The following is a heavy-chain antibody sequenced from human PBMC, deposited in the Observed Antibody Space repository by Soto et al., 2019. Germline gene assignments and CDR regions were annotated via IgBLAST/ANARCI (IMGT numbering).Heavy chain of an antibody. V-gene: IGHV1-69*01. Sequence: QVQLVQSGPEVQKPGSSAKVSCKASGGTFSRYAINWVRQAPGQGLEWMGGITPMFGKSNYAQKFQGRVTITADESTSTGYMELRSLRSDDTAVYYCARERRGYSYGSFFAFDIWGQGTMVTVSS. J-gene: IGHJ3*02. D-gene: IGHD5-18*01. CDR2: ITPMFGKS. CDR1: GGTFSRYA. CDR3: ARERRGYSYGSFFAFDI.